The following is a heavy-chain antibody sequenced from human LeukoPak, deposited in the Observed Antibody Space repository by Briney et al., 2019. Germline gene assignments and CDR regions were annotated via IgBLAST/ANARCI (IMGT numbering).Heavy chain of an antibody. J-gene: IGHJ4*02. CDR3: ARKDGYASSWSFDY. CDR1: GFTFSNYW. Sequence: GGSLRLSCEGSGFTFSNYWMGWVRQAPGKGLEWVSSISSSGSTTNYADSAKGRFTISRDNAKNSLYLQMNSLRAEDTAVYYCARKDGYASSWSFDYWGQGTLVTVSP. V-gene: IGHV3-11*01. CDR2: ISSSGSTT. D-gene: IGHD6-13*01.